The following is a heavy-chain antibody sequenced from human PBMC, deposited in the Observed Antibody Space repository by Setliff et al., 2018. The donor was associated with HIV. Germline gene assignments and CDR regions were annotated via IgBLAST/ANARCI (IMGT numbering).Heavy chain of an antibody. J-gene: IGHJ6*02. Sequence: ASVKVSCKASGYTFTAYYIHWVRQAPGQGLEWMRRIIPNSGATNYAQKFQGRVTITRDTSASTAYMELSSLRSDDTAVYYCARDSEAVGANHYYYYYGMDVWGQGTTVTVSS. V-gene: IGHV1-2*06. CDR3: ARDSEAVGANHYYYYYGMDV. CDR2: IIPNSGAT. D-gene: IGHD1-26*01. CDR1: GYTFTAYY.